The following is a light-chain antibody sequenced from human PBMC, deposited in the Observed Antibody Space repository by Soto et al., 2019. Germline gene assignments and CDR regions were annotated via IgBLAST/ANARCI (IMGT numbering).Light chain of an antibody. CDR3: CSYAGSITFT. CDR1: SSDVGNYNL. CDR2: ATR. Sequence: QSVLTQPASVSGSPGQSITISCTGTSSDVGNYNLVSWYQQHPGKAPKLIIYATRKRPSGVSNRYSGSKSGNTASLTISGLQAEDEDNYHCCSYAGSITFTFGGGTKLTVL. V-gene: IGLV2-23*02. J-gene: IGLJ2*01.